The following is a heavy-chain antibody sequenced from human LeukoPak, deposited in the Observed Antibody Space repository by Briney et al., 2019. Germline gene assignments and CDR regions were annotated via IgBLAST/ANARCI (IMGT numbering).Heavy chain of an antibody. CDR3: ARELRRDGYADY. J-gene: IGHJ4*02. CDR2: IYYSGST. Sequence: SETLSLTCTVSGGSISSGGYYWSWIRQHPGKGLEWIEYIYYSGSTHYNPSLKSRVTISVDTSKNQFSLKLSSVTAADTAVYYRARELRRDGYADYWGQGTLVTVSS. V-gene: IGHV4-31*03. CDR1: GGSISSGGYY. D-gene: IGHD5-24*01.